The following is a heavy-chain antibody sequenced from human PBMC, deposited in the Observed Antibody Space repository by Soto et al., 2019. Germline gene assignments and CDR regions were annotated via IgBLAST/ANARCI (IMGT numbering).Heavy chain of an antibody. V-gene: IGHV4-38-2*01. CDR2: IYHSGGI. D-gene: IGHD6-13*01. CDR3: ARVYSTTWYYFDY. CDR1: GYPISSGYY. J-gene: IGHJ4*02. Sequence: SETLSLTCAVSGYPISSGYYWGWIRQPPGKGLEWIGSIYHSGGIYYNPSLKSRVTISVDTSKNQFSLKVSSVTAADTAVYYCARVYSTTWYYFDYWGQGTLVTVSS.